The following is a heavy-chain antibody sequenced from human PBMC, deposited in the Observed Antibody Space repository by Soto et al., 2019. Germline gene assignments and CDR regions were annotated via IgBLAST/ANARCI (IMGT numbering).Heavy chain of an antibody. V-gene: IGHV1-8*02. CDR2: MNPNSGNT. D-gene: IGHD6-25*01. CDR1: GYTFTSYG. J-gene: IGHJ4*02. Sequence: ASVKVSCKASGYTFTSYGISWVRQAPGQGLEWMGWMNPNSGNTGYAQKFQGRVTMTRNTSISTAYMELSSLRSEDTAVYYCARDLAGRIDYWGQGTLVTVSS. CDR3: ARDLAGRIDY.